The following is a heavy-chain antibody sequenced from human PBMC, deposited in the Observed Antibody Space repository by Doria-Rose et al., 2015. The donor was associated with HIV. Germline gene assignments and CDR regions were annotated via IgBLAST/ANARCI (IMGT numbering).Heavy chain of an antibody. CDR3: ARIKSSRWYHKYYFDF. Sequence: QVTLKESGPVLVKPTETLTLTCTVSGVSLSSPGMGVSWIRQPPGKALEWLANIYSDDARSDKTSLKSRLTISRSTSISQVVLTMTDMDPVDTATYYCARIKSSRWYHKYYFDFWGQGTLVIVSA. CDR2: IYSDDAR. J-gene: IGHJ4*02. CDR1: GVSLSSPGMG. D-gene: IGHD6-13*01. V-gene: IGHV2-26*01.